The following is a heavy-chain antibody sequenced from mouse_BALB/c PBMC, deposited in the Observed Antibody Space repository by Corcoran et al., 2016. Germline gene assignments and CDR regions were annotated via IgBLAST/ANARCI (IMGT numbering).Heavy chain of an antibody. V-gene: IGHV3-6*02. CDR3: ARDGYAMDY. J-gene: IGHJ4*01. Sequence: DVQLQESGPGLVKPSQSLSLTCSVTGYSITSGYYWNWIRQFPGNKLEWMGYISYDGSNNYNSSLKNRISITRDTSKNQFFLKLNSVTTEDTATYYCARDGYAMDYWGQGTSVTVSS. CDR2: ISYDGSN. CDR1: GYSITSGYY.